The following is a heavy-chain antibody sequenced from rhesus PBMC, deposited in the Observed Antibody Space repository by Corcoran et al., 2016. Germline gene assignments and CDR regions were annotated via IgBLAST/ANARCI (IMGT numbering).Heavy chain of an antibody. D-gene: IGHD5-42*01. CDR3: AKGVSRGYSGYSYGLDS. J-gene: IGHJ6*01. CDR1: GFTFSCYG. V-gene: IGHV3S5*01. CDR2: INRGGGST. Sequence: EVQLVETGGGLVQPGGSLKLSCAASGFTFSCYGMGWVRQAQGRGREGVSAINRGGGSTYYAESVKGRFNIARDNSKNTLSRQMNSLRAEDTAVYYCAKGVSRGYSGYSYGLDSWGQGVVVTVSS.